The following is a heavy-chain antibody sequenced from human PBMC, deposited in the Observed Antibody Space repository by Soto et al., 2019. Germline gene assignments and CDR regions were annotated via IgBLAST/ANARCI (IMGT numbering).Heavy chain of an antibody. D-gene: IGHD6-13*01. CDR3: ARGQQLVQYYYYGMDV. CDR2: IYYSGST. Sequence: PSETLSVTCTVSGGNISSGGYYWSWISKHPGKGLEWIGYIYYSGSTYYNPSLKSRVTISVDTSKNQFSLKLSSVTAADTAVYYCARGQQLVQYYYYGMDVWGQGTTVTVSS. V-gene: IGHV4-31*03. J-gene: IGHJ6*02. CDR1: GGNISSGGYY.